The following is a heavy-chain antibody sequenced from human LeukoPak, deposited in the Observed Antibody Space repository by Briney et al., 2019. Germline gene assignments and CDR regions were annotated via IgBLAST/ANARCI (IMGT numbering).Heavy chain of an antibody. CDR1: GGSISSSNYY. D-gene: IGHD1-26*01. J-gene: IGHJ3*02. Sequence: SETLSLTCTVSGGSISSSNYYWGWIRQPPGKGLEWIGSIYYSGSTYYNPSLKSRVTISVDTSKNQFSLKLSSVTAADTAVYCCARDTGSRGRGFGIWGQGTMVTVSS. V-gene: IGHV4-39*07. CDR3: ARDTGSRGRGFGI. CDR2: IYYSGST.